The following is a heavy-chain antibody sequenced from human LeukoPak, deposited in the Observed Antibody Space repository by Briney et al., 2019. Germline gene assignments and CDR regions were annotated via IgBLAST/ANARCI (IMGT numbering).Heavy chain of an antibody. Sequence: SVKVSCKASGYTFTGYYMHWVRQAPGQGLEWMGGIIPIFGTANYAQKFQGRVTITADESTSTAYMELSSLRSEDTAVYYCASENPGGSSGWYGGNNFDYWGQGTLVTVSS. CDR3: ASENPGGSSGWYGGNNFDY. CDR2: IIPIFGTA. J-gene: IGHJ4*02. CDR1: GYTFTGYY. D-gene: IGHD6-19*01. V-gene: IGHV1-69*13.